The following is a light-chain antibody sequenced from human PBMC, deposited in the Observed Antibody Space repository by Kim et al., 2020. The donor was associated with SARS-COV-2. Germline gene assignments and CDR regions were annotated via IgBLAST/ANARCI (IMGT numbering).Light chain of an antibody. J-gene: IGLJ3*02. V-gene: IGLV2-14*03. Sequence: GQSITISCTGTSSDVGSSNSVAWYQQHPGKGPKLMIYDVSNRPSGVSNRFSGSKSGNTASLTSSGLQAEDEADYYCSSYTSSSTWVFGGGTHLTVL. CDR1: SSDVGSSNS. CDR2: DVS. CDR3: SSYTSSSTWV.